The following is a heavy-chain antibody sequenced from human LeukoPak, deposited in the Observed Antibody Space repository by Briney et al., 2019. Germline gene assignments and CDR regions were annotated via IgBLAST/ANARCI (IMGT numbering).Heavy chain of an antibody. CDR3: ARGTGIGGYSYGWGLFDY. CDR2: INHSGST. J-gene: IGHJ4*02. V-gene: IGHV4-34*01. CDR1: GGSFSGYY. D-gene: IGHD5-18*01. Sequence: SETLSLTCAVYGGSFSGYYWSWIRQPPGKGLEWIGEINHSGSTNYNPSLKSRVTISVDTSKNQFSLKLSSVTAADTAVYYCARGTGIGGYSYGWGLFDYWGQGTLVTVSS.